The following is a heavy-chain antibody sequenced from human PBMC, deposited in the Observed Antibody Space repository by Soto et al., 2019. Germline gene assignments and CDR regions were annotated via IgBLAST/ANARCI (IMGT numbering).Heavy chain of an antibody. CDR3: ARGDFWSGYSYYYGMDV. J-gene: IGHJ6*02. Sequence: SVKVSCKSSGGTFSNDIITWVRQAPGQGLEWMGGIIPIFGTANYAQKFQGRVTITADESTSTAYMELSSLRSEDTAVYYCARGDFWSGYSYYYGMDVWGQGTTVTVSS. CDR2: IIPIFGTA. CDR1: GGTFSNDI. D-gene: IGHD3-3*01. V-gene: IGHV1-69*13.